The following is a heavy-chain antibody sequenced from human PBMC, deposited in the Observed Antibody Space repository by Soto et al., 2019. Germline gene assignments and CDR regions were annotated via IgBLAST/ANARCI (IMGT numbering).Heavy chain of an antibody. CDR2: INSDGSIT. Sequence: GGSLRLSCAASGFTFSNYWMHWVRQAPGKGLVWVSRINSDGSITSYADSVKGRFTISRDNAKNTLYLQMNSLRAEDTAVYYCARLVGLTAYPYDYWGQGTLVTVSS. V-gene: IGHV3-74*01. CDR1: GFTFSNYW. J-gene: IGHJ4*02. D-gene: IGHD1-26*01. CDR3: ARLVGLTAYPYDY.